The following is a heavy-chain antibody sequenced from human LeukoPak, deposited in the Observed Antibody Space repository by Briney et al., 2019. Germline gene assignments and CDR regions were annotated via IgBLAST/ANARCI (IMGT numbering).Heavy chain of an antibody. V-gene: IGHV3-48*01. CDR2: ISSSSSTI. Sequence: GGSLRLSCAASGFTFSSYSMNWVRQAPGKGLEWVSYISSSSSTIYYADSVKGRFTISRDNAKNSLYLQMNSLRAEDTAVYYCARDREDIVVVPAALDCWGQGTLVTVSS. D-gene: IGHD2-2*01. CDR1: GFTFSSYS. J-gene: IGHJ4*02. CDR3: ARDREDIVVVPAALDC.